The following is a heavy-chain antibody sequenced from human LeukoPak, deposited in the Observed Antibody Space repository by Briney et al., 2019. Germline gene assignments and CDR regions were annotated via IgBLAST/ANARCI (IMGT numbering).Heavy chain of an antibody. Sequence: PSETLSLTCTVSGGSISTSNYCWGWIRQPPGKGLEWIGTIYYGGSTYYTPSLKSRVTISVDSSKNQFSLKVSSVTAADTAVYYCARQPADILNRFDPWGQGILVTVSS. D-gene: IGHD2-2*02. CDR2: IYYGGST. CDR1: GGSISTSNYC. CDR3: ARQPADILNRFDP. J-gene: IGHJ5*02. V-gene: IGHV4-39*01.